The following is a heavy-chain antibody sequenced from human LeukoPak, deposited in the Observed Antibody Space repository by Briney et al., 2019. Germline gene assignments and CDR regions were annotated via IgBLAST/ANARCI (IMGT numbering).Heavy chain of an antibody. D-gene: IGHD6-19*01. CDR1: GFTFSSYG. J-gene: IGHJ4*02. Sequence: PGGSLRLSCAASGFTFSSYGMHGVRQAPGKGLEWVAVISYDGSNKYYADSVKGRFTISRDNSKNTLYLQMNALRAEDTAVYYCAKDSQQWLMYYFDYWGQGTLVTVSS. CDR3: AKDSQQWLMYYFDY. V-gene: IGHV3-30*18. CDR2: ISYDGSNK.